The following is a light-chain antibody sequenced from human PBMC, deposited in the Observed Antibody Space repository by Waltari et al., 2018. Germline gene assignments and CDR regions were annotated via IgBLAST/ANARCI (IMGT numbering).Light chain of an antibody. Sequence: EIVMTQSPVTLSVSPGERATLSCRARQSISSNFAWYQQKPGQSPRLLIHGASTRATGIPARFSGSGSGTDFTLTISSLQSEDFAVYFCQQYNTWPTFGGGTKVEIK. CDR2: GAS. J-gene: IGKJ4*01. V-gene: IGKV3-15*01. CDR1: QSISSN. CDR3: QQYNTWPT.